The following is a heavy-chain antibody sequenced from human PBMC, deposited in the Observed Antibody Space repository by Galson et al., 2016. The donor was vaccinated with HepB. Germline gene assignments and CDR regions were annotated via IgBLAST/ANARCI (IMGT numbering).Heavy chain of an antibody. V-gene: IGHV2-5*01. CDR1: GFSLTTPGVG. D-gene: IGHD3-10*01. Sequence: PALVKPTQTLTLTCTFSGFSLTTPGVGVGWIRQPPGKALEWLAFTYWNDDKRYSPSLKSRLPITKDTSKNQVVLTLTNMDPVDTATYYCAHRRTSADYGSGKDHYFDYWGQGTLVTVSS. J-gene: IGHJ4*02. CDR2: TYWNDDK. CDR3: AHRRTSADYGSGKDHYFDY.